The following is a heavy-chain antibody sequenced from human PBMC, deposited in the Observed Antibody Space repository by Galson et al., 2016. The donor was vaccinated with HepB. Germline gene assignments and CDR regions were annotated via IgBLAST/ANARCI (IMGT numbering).Heavy chain of an antibody. CDR3: ALYYYDSSGFVEYFQQ. V-gene: IGHV3-33*05. Sequence: SLRLSCAASGFTFTTYWMSWVRQAPGKGLEWVAVISYDGSNKYYADSVKGRFTISRDNAKNSLYLQMNSLRAEDTAVYYCALYYYDSSGFVEYFQQWGQGTRVTVSS. CDR2: ISYDGSNK. J-gene: IGHJ1*01. D-gene: IGHD3-22*01. CDR1: GFTFTTYW.